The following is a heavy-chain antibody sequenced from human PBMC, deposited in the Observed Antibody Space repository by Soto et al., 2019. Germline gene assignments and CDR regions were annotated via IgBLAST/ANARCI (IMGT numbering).Heavy chain of an antibody. J-gene: IGHJ4*02. D-gene: IGHD1-7*01. V-gene: IGHV3-64*01. Sequence: GGSLRLSCAASGFTFSSYAMHWVRQAPGKGLEYVSAISSNGGSTYYANSVKGRFTISRDNSKNTLYLQMGSLRAEDMAVYDCARSPRYNWNYYFDYWGQGTLVTVSS. CDR3: ARSPRYNWNYYFDY. CDR2: ISSNGGST. CDR1: GFTFSSYA.